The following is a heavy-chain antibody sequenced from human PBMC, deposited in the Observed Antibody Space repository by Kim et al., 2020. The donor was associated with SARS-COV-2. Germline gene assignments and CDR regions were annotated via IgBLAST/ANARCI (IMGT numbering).Heavy chain of an antibody. CDR1: GFTFDDYA. CDR3: AKDIGYCSGARCYSVLY. Sequence: GGSLRLSCAASGFTFDDYAMHWVRQAPGKGLEWVSGISWDSGSICYADSVKGRFTISRDNAKNSLYLQMNSLRAEDTALYYCAKDIGYCSGARCYSVLYWAQGTLVTVSP. D-gene: IGHD2-15*01. CDR2: ISWDSGSI. J-gene: IGHJ4*02. V-gene: IGHV3-9*01.